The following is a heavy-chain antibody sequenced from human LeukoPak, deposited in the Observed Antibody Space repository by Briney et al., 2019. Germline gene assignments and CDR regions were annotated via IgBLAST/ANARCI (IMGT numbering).Heavy chain of an antibody. CDR3: ARDPFPRVTDAFDI. D-gene: IGHD3-10*01. J-gene: IGHJ3*02. CDR1: GGTFSSYA. V-gene: IGHV1-69*01. CDR2: IIPIFGTA. Sequence: SVKVSCKASGGTFSSYAISWVRQAPGQGLEWMGGIIPIFGTANYAQKFQGRVTITADESTSTAYMELSSLRSEDTAVYYCARDPFPRVTDAFDIWGQGTMVTVSS.